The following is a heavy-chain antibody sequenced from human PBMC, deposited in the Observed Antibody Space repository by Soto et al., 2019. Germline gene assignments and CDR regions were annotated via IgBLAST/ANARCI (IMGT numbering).Heavy chain of an antibody. D-gene: IGHD2-15*01. CDR1: GGSINSGGYS. CDR2: IYHSGST. V-gene: IGHV4-30-2*01. Sequence: SETLSLTCAVSGGSINSGGYSWSWIRQPPGKGLEWIGYIYHSGSTYYNPSLKSRVTISVDRSKNQFSLKLSSVTAADTAVYYCARRWAYCSGGSCYRVSYYFDYWGQGTLVTVSS. J-gene: IGHJ4*02. CDR3: ARRWAYCSGGSCYRVSYYFDY.